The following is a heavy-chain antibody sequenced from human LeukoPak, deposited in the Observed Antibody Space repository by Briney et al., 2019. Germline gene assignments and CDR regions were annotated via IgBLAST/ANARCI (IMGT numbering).Heavy chain of an antibody. CDR2: ISPYNGNT. J-gene: IGHJ4*02. CDR1: GYTFTIYG. Sequence: GASVKVSFTASGYTFTIYGISWVRQAPGQGLEWMGWISPYNGNTNFPQKLQGRVTITTDTSTSTAYMELRSLRSDDTAVYYCARGPSYWPYYFDSWGQGTLVTVSS. CDR3: ARGPSYWPYYFDS. V-gene: IGHV1-18*01. D-gene: IGHD3-10*01.